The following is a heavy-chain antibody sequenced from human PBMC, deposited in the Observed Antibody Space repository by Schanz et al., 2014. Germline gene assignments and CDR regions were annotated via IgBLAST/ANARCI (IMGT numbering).Heavy chain of an antibody. CDR2: ISYDGSNK. J-gene: IGHJ6*03. CDR3: ARGNNFDYGDAFFNYYYYYMDV. CDR1: GFAFSVYG. Sequence: QVQMVESGGGVVQPGRSLRLSCAASGFAFSVYGMHWVRQAPGKGPEWVAVISYDGSNKYYADSVKGRFTISRDNSKNTLYLQMNTLRAEDTAVYYCARGNNFDYGDAFFNYYYYYMDVWGKGTTVTVSS. V-gene: IGHV3-30*19. D-gene: IGHD4-17*01.